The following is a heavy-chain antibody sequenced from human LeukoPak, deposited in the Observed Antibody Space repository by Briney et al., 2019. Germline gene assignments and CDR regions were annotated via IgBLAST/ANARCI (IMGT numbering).Heavy chain of an antibody. CDR1: GFNFTNYA. Sequence: GGSLRFSCAASGFNFTNYAMNWVGQGPGRGLEWVSLISSSGGNTSYAGSVKGRFTISRDNSKNTLYLQMNSLRAEDTAIYYCAKDGPTAIPSWFDPWGQGTLVTVYS. V-gene: IGHV3-23*01. CDR2: ISSSGGNT. D-gene: IGHD2-21*02. CDR3: AKDGPTAIPSWFDP. J-gene: IGHJ5*02.